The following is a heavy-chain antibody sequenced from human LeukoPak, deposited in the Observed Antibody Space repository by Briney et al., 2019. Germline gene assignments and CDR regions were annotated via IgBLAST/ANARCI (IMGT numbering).Heavy chain of an antibody. CDR2: IRYDGSNK. CDR3: ARKTDSSGSGDY. Sequence: GGSLRLSCAASGFTFSSYGMHWVRQAPGKGLEWVAFIRYDGSNKYYADSVKGRFTISRDNSKNTLYLQMNSLRAEDTAVYYCARKTDSSGSGDYWGREPWSPSPQ. J-gene: IGHJ4*02. CDR1: GFTFSSYG. D-gene: IGHD3-22*01. V-gene: IGHV3-30*02.